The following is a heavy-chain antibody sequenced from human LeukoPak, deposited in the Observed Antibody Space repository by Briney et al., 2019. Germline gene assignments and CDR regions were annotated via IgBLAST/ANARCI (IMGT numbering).Heavy chain of an antibody. J-gene: IGHJ2*01. CDR1: AGSVSSYY. Sequence: PSETLSLTCTVSAGSVSSYYWSWIRQPPGKGLEWIGYICITGSANYNPSRKSRVTISVDTSKNQFSLKLSSVTAADTAVYYCARDRGDDNWYFDLWGRGTLVTVSS. CDR3: ARDRGDDNWYFDL. D-gene: IGHD2-21*02. CDR2: ICITGSA. V-gene: IGHV4-59*02.